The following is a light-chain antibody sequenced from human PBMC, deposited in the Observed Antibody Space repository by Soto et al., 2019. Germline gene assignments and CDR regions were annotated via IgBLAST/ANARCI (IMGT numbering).Light chain of an antibody. CDR1: QNICIW. Sequence: DIHMTQAPSTLSSSVVDRGTSTCRASQNICIWLSWYHQKPGKAPSLLIYDASNLKSGVPSRFSGSGSGTEFTLTISSLQPDDSGSYYCQQHKSYPVTFGGGTKVDI. J-gene: IGKJ4*01. CDR3: QQHKSYPVT. CDR2: DAS. V-gene: IGKV1-5*01.